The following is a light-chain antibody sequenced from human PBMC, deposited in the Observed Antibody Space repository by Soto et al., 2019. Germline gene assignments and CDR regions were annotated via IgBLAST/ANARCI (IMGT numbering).Light chain of an antibody. V-gene: IGLV2-14*03. CDR2: DVS. Sequence: QSVLTQPASVSGSPGQSITISCTGTSSDVGGYNFVSWYQCHPGKAPKLMIYDVSNRPSGASTRFSGSKSGNTASLTISGLQAEDEADYYCSSYTSSSTQVFGTGNKVTVL. J-gene: IGLJ1*01. CDR3: SSYTSSSTQV. CDR1: SSDVGGYNF.